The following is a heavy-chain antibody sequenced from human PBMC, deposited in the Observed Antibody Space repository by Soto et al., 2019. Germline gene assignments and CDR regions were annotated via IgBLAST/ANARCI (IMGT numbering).Heavy chain of an antibody. V-gene: IGHV3-23*01. J-gene: IGHJ3*01. D-gene: IGHD1-26*01. CDR3: ATSLVMYSGSYGDGFDV. Sequence: PGGSLRLSCAASGISLDNYALDWVRQAQVKGLDWVSGISGSGANTPYADSVKGRFAISRDNSKNTLYLQMSSLRAEDTAIYYCATSLVMYSGSYGDGFDVWGQGTLVT. CDR1: GISLDNYA. CDR2: ISGSGANT.